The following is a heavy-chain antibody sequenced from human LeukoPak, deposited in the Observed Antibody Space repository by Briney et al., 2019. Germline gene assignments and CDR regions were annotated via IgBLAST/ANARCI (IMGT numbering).Heavy chain of an antibody. D-gene: IGHD5-12*01. J-gene: IGHJ4*02. V-gene: IGHV4-34*01. CDR1: GGSFSGYY. CDR2: INHSGST. CDR3: ARVGKWLRFPSGY. Sequence: SETLSLTCAVYGGSFSGYYLSWIRQPPGKGLEWIGEINHSGSTNYNPSLKSRVTISVDTSKNQFSLKLSSVTAADTAVYYCARVGKWLRFPSGYWGQGTLVTVSS.